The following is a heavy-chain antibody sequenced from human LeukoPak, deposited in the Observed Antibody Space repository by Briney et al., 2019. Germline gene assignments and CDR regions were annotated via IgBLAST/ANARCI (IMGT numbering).Heavy chain of an antibody. Sequence: PGGSLRLSCAASGFNLDDYAMHWVRQAPGKGLEWVSFISGDGGTTYYADSVKGRFTISRDNSKNSLYLQMNSLRIEDTALYYCAKDRAAGTPYSWFDPWGQGTLVTVSS. CDR1: GFNLDDYA. CDR3: AKDRAAGTPYSWFDP. CDR2: ISGDGGTT. V-gene: IGHV3-43*02. J-gene: IGHJ5*02. D-gene: IGHD6-13*01.